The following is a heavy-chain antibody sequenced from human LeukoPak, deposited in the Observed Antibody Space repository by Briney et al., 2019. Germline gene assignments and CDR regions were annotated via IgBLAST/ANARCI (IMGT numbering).Heavy chain of an antibody. V-gene: IGHV3-15*01. D-gene: IGHD5-24*01. CDR1: GFTFSNVW. CDR2: IRSKTDGATT. CDR3: AKDAIRGDGYWEFDY. Sequence: GGSLRLSCAASGFTFSNVWMSWVRQAPGKGLEWVGRIRSKTDGATTDYAAPVKGRFTISRDNSQNTLYLQMNSLRVEDTAVYYCAKDAIRGDGYWEFDYWGQGTLVTVSS. J-gene: IGHJ4*02.